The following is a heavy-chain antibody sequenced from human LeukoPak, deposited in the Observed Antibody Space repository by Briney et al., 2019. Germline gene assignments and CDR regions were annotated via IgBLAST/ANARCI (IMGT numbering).Heavy chain of an antibody. CDR2: ISSSGNT. CDR3: AREGRSSTPGY. Sequence: TSETLSLTCTVSGGSISNYYWSWIRQPAGKGLEWIGRISSSGNTDYNPSLKGRLTMSVDMSKNQFSLKLNSVTAADTAVYYCAREGRSSTPGYWGQGTLVTVSS. CDR1: GGSISNYY. D-gene: IGHD2-15*01. J-gene: IGHJ4*02. V-gene: IGHV4-4*07.